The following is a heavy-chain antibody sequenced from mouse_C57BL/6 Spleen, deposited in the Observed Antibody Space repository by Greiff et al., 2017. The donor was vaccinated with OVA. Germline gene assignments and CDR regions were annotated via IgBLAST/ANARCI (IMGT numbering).Heavy chain of an antibody. V-gene: IGHV3-6*01. CDR1: GYSITSGYY. CDR3: AREDYSYWYFDV. CDR2: ISYDGSN. Sequence: EVKLMESGPGLVKPSQSLSLTCSVTGYSITSGYYWNWIRQFPGNKLEWMGYISYDGSNNYNPSLKNRISITRDTSKNQFFLKLNSVTTEDTATYYCAREDYSYWYFDVWGTGTTVTVSS. D-gene: IGHD1-1*01. J-gene: IGHJ1*03.